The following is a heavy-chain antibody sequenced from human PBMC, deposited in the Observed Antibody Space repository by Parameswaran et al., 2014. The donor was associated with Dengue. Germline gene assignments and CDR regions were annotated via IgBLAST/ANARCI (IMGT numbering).Heavy chain of an antibody. Sequence: VRQAPGKALEWLALIAWDEDKYYSTSLRTRLTIFKDTSKNQVVLTMTNMDPVDTATYYCARMDCGGDSQFDYWGQGTQVTVSS. V-gene: IGHV2-70*18. D-gene: IGHD2-21*02. J-gene: IGHJ4*02. CDR3: ARMDCGGDSQFDY. CDR2: IAWDEDK.